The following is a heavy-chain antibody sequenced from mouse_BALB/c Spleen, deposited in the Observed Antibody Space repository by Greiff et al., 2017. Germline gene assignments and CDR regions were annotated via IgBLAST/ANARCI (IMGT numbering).Heavy chain of an antibody. V-gene: IGHV1-7*01. Sequence: VQLQQSGAELAKPGASVKMSCKASGYTFTSYWMHWVKQRPGQGLEWIGYINPSTGYTEYNQKFKDKATLTADKSSSTAYMQLSSLTSEDSAVYYCARSGIYYGNPYYAMDYWGQGTSVTVSS. J-gene: IGHJ4*01. CDR1: GYTFTSYW. CDR3: ARSGIYYGNPYYAMDY. D-gene: IGHD2-1*01. CDR2: INPSTGYT.